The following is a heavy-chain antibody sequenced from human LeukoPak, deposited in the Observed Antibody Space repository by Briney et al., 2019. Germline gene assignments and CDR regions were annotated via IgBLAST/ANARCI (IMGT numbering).Heavy chain of an antibody. D-gene: IGHD2-15*01. CDR1: GGSFSGYY. CDR2: INHSGST. CDR3: AREACSSGTCDAFDI. Sequence: SETLSLTCAVYGGSFSGYYWSWIRQPLGKGLEWIGEINHSGSTNYNPSLKSRATISVDTSKNQFSLKLSSVTAADTAVYYCAREACSSGTCDAFDIWGQGTRVTVSS. J-gene: IGHJ3*02. V-gene: IGHV4-34*01.